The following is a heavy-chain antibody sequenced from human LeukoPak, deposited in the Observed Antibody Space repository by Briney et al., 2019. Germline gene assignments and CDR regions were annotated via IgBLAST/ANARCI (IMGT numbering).Heavy chain of an antibody. V-gene: IGHV4-59*01. CDR2: IYNTLDV. CDR1: GGSIIGSY. CDR3: ARSRYSDTAGYNPTYYFDS. D-gene: IGHD3-9*01. Sequence: PSETLSLTCAVSGGSIIGSYWTWIRQSPAQGLQFIGYIYNTLDVNYNPSLKSRVTISIDMSTNQFSLRLNSVTAADTAIYYCARSRYSDTAGYNPTYYFDSWGQGALVPVSS. J-gene: IGHJ4*02.